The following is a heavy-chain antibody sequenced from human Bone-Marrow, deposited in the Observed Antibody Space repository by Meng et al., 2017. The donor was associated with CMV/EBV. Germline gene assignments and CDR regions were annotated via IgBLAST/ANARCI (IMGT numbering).Heavy chain of an antibody. J-gene: IGHJ5*02. CDR3: ARCSTSHPPNWFDP. CDR1: GYTFTSYY. V-gene: IGHV1-46*01. D-gene: IGHD6-13*01. Sequence: ASVKVSCKASGYTFTSYYMHWVRQAPGQGLEWMGIINPSGGSTSYAQKFQGRVTMTRDTSASTVYMELRRLRSDDTAVYYCARCSTSHPPNWFDPWGQGTLVTVSS. CDR2: INPSGGST.